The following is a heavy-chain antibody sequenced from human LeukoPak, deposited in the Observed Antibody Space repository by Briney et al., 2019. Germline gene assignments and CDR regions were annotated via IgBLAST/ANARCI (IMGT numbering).Heavy chain of an antibody. CDR1: GFTFSSYS. D-gene: IGHD5-18*01. Sequence: GGSLRLSCAASGFTFSSYSMNWVRQAPGKGLEWVSAISGSGGSTYYADSVKGRITISRDNSKNTLYLQMNSLRAEDTAVYYCAKDRGYGYANAGGDYWGQGTLVTVSS. J-gene: IGHJ4*02. V-gene: IGHV3-23*01. CDR3: AKDRGYGYANAGGDY. CDR2: ISGSGGST.